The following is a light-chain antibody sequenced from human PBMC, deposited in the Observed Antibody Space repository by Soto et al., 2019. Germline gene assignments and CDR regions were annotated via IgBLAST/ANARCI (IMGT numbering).Light chain of an antibody. CDR1: SSDIGAYDY. V-gene: IGLV2-8*01. Sequence: SVLTQPPSASGSPGQSVTSSCTGNSSDIGAYDYVSWYQQHQGKVPKLMIYEVSKRPSGVPDRFSASKSGNTASLTVSGLQAEDEADYYCSLYTSSSTYVCGTGAKVT. J-gene: IGLJ1*01. CDR2: EVS. CDR3: SLYTSSSTYV.